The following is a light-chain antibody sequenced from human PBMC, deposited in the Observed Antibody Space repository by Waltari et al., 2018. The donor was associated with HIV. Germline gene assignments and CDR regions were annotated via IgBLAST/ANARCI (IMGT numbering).Light chain of an antibody. Sequence: QSVLTQPLSVSGAPGQSVTISCTGSSSNIGARFDVHWYQPIPGTAPKLLTAGNNRPSGVPDRFSGSKSGTSASLAITGLQAEDEADYYCQTYDSSLSGSVVFGGGTKLTVL. J-gene: IGLJ2*01. V-gene: IGLV1-40*01. CDR1: SSNIGARFD. CDR2: GN. CDR3: QTYDSSLSGSVV.